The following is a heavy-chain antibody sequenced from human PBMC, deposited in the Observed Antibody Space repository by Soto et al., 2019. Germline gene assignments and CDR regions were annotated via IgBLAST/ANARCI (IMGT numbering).Heavy chain of an antibody. CDR1: GYTFTNYG. CDR2: ISSYNAKT. CDR3: ARTYYYDSSGFSTPNYYHYGMAV. J-gene: IGHJ6*02. Sequence: GASVKVSWKASGYTFTNYGITWVRQAPGQGLEWMGWISSYNAKTNYAQKFQGRVTITADESTSTAYMELSSLRSEDTAVYYCARTYYYDSSGFSTPNYYHYGMAVRGQGTTVTVSS. V-gene: IGHV1-18*01. D-gene: IGHD3-22*01.